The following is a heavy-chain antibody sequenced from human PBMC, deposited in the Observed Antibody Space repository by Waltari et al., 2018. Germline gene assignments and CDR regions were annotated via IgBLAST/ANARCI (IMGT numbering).Heavy chain of an antibody. J-gene: IGHJ6*02. CDR1: GGSISSHY. D-gene: IGHD2-2*01. Sequence: QVQLQESGPGLVKPSETLSLTCTVSGGSISSHYWSWIRQPPGKGLEWIGYIYYSGSTNYDPSHKSRVTILVDTSKNQFALKLSSVTAADTAVYYWARGYCSSTSCYYYYGMDVWGQGTTVTVSS. CDR2: IYYSGST. V-gene: IGHV4-59*11. CDR3: ARGYCSSTSCYYYYGMDV.